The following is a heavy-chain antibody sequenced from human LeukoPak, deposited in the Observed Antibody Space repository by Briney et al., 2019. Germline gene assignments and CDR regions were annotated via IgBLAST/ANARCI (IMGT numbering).Heavy chain of an antibody. CDR2: GDYSGGT. CDR1: GGSISSVKDY. Sequence: SETLSLTCTVSGGSISSVKDYWAWIRQPPGKGLEWIASGDYSGGTYYNPSLERRVTISADMSKNQISLKLSFVTAADTAVYYCAREDGEEYSSGWYKRNYFDNWGQGTRVTVSS. CDR3: AREDGEEYSSGWYKRNYFDN. J-gene: IGHJ4*02. D-gene: IGHD6-19*01. V-gene: IGHV4-39*07.